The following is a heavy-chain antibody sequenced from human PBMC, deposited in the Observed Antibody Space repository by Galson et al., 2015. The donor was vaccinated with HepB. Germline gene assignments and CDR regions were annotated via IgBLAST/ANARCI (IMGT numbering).Heavy chain of an antibody. D-gene: IGHD2-21*02. CDR2: IWHDGSNQ. J-gene: IGHJ4*02. V-gene: IGHV3-33*01. Sequence: SLRLSCAASGFTFNRHGMHWVRQTPGKGLEWVAAIWHDGSNQLYADSMKGGFPISRDNARRTVYLLMNNLTPEDTAVYFCAREALVTVPAFDLWGQGTLVTVSS. CDR1: GFTFNRHG. CDR3: AREALVTVPAFDL.